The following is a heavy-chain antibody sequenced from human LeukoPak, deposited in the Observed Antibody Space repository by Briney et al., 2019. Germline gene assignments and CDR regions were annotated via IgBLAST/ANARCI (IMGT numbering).Heavy chain of an antibody. CDR1: GFTFKNAW. CDR2: IKSKAHGGTT. D-gene: IGHD3-22*01. Sequence: PGGSLRLSCAASGFTFKNAWMSWVRQAPGKGLERVGRIKSKAHGGTTDYAAPVKDRFTISRDDSKNTLYLQMNSLKTEDTAVYYCTRSYYYDSSGYYRYWGQGTLVTVSS. V-gene: IGHV3-15*01. J-gene: IGHJ4*02. CDR3: TRSYYYDSSGYYRY.